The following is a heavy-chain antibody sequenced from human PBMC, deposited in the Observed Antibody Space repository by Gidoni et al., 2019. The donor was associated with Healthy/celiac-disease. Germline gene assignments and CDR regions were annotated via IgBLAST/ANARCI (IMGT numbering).Heavy chain of an antibody. CDR3: ARDHGVRDFWSGYQSNYYYGMDV. CDR1: GFTFSSYA. Sequence: QVQLVASGGGVVQPGRSLRLSCAASGFTFSSYAMHWVRQAPGKGLEWVAVISYDGSNKYYADSVKGRFTISRDNSKNTLYLQMNSLRAEDTAVYYCARDHGVRDFWSGYQSNYYYGMDVWGQGTTVTVSS. J-gene: IGHJ6*02. V-gene: IGHV3-30-3*01. D-gene: IGHD3-3*01. CDR2: ISYDGSNK.